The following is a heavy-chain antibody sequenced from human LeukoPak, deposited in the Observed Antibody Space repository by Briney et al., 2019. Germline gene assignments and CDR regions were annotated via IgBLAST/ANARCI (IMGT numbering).Heavy chain of an antibody. CDR3: ARDGGATGSGSYYGWD. D-gene: IGHD3-10*01. CDR2: INHSGST. V-gene: IGHV4-34*01. J-gene: IGHJ4*02. Sequence: SETLSLTCAVYGGSFSGYYWSWIRQPPGKGLEWIGEINHSGSTNYNPSLKSRVTISVDKSKNQFSLKLSSVTAADTAVYYCARDGGATGSGSYYGWDWGQGTLVTVSS. CDR1: GGSFSGYY.